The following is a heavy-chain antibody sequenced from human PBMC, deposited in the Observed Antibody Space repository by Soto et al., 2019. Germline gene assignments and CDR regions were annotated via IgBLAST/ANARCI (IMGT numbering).Heavy chain of an antibody. J-gene: IGHJ3*01. CDR3: ARSPLSYDYVRQTWREVGDSFDV. CDR2: LIHGGSI. CDR1: NSSLGAFH. V-gene: IGHV4-34*02. D-gene: IGHD3-10*02. Sequence: QVHLEQWGAGLLKPSETLSLTCAIYNSSLGAFHWTWIRQPPGKGLEWIGELIHGGSINYNPSLKSRVTFSLDTSKSQFSLHVMSVTAADTAVYYCARSPLSYDYVRQTWREVGDSFDVWGRGTSVTVSS.